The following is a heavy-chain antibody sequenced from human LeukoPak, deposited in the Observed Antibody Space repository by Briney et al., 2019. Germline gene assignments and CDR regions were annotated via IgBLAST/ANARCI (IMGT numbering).Heavy chain of an antibody. CDR2: IRQDGDEK. D-gene: IGHD2-15*01. J-gene: IGHJ4*02. V-gene: IGHV3-7*01. CDR3: ARDKIPCGDGTCYSRFEF. CDR1: GFTFSSYW. Sequence: GGSLRLSCVASGFTFSSYWMSWVRQAPGKGLEWVANIRQDGDEKYYVDSVKGRFTISRDNAKNSVYLQMNSLRAEDTAVYYCARDKIPCGDGTCYSRFEFWGQGSLVTVSS.